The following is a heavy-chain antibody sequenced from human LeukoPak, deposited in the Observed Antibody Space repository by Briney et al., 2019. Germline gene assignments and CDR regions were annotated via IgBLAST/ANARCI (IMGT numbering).Heavy chain of an antibody. CDR2: TNPGGSNT. V-gene: IGHV3-74*01. Sequence: PGGPLRLSCAASGFTFSNYWMHWVRQVPGKGLVWVSRTNPGGSNTAYADSVKGRFTISRDNARNTLYLQMDSLRAEDTAVYYCARSNQADDYWGQGTLVTVSS. D-gene: IGHD1-14*01. CDR3: ARSNQADDY. J-gene: IGHJ4*02. CDR1: GFTFSNYW.